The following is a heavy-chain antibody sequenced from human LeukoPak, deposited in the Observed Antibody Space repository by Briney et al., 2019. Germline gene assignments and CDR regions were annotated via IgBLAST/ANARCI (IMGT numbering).Heavy chain of an antibody. J-gene: IGHJ3*02. Sequence: PSETLSLTCTVSGGSISSYYWSWIRQPPGRGLEWIGRIYTGGSIFTSGSTNYNPSLKSRVSISVDTSKNQFSLKLISVTAADTAVYYCARGHGSGSYQNAFDIWGQGTMVTVSS. V-gene: IGHV4-4*07. CDR2: IYTGGSIFTSGST. D-gene: IGHD3-10*01. CDR1: GGSISSYY. CDR3: ARGHGSGSYQNAFDI.